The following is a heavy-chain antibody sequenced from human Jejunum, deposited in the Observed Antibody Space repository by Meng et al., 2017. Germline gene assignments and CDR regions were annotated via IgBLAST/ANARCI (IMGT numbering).Heavy chain of an antibody. CDR2: ISPTSSNI. V-gene: IGHV3-11*01. CDR3: ARDRGAAGTDY. Sequence: QGHLGVAGGALVRPGGSLSLSCAASGFTFSNFYMRWIRLAPGKGLEWVSDISPTSSNIYYADAVKGRFTISRDNAKNSMYLHMNSLRADDTAVYYCARDRGAAGTDYWGQGTLVTVAS. J-gene: IGHJ4*02. CDR1: GFTFSNFY. D-gene: IGHD6-25*01.